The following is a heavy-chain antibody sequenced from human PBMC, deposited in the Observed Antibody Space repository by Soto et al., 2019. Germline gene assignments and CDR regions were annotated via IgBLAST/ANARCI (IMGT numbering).Heavy chain of an antibody. CDR2: ISHSGSV. J-gene: IGHJ4*02. CDR3: ARSFGWYAIDY. CDR1: GDSISANYF. Sequence: QVLLQESGPGLVQPSGTLSLSCAVSGDSISANYFWGWVRQPPGKGLEWVGDISHSGSVNYNPSLRSRVTIAIDKSKNQFSLKLNSVTDADTAVYYCARSFGWYAIDYWGQGTLVIVSS. D-gene: IGHD6-19*01. V-gene: IGHV4-4*02.